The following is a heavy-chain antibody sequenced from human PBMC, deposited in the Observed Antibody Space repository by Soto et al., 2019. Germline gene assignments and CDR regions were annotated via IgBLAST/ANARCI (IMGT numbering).Heavy chain of an antibody. CDR2: IYWDDDK. Sequence: QITLKESGPTLVKPTQTLTLTCTFSGFSLTTRGVGVGWIRQPPGKALECLALIYWDDDKRYSPSLQSRLSPTKLTXXNQVVLTMTNVDPVDTATYYCAHIPTYYQYAWFDPWGQGTLVSVSS. CDR3: AHIPTYYQYAWFDP. CDR1: GFSLTTRGVG. J-gene: IGHJ5*02. D-gene: IGHD3-16*01. V-gene: IGHV2-5*02.